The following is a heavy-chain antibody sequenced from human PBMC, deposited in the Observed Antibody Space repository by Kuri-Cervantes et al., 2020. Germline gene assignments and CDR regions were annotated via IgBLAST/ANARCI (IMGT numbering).Heavy chain of an antibody. J-gene: IGHJ4*02. Sequence: SEALSLPCTVSGGSISSYYWSWTRQPPGKGLEGIGYIYYCGSTNYNPSLKSRVTISVDTSKNQFSLKLSSVTAADTAVYYCARGPSYGLNFFDYWGQGTLVTVSS. CDR2: IYYCGST. CDR3: ARGPSYGLNFFDY. V-gene: IGHV4-59*12. CDR1: GGSISSYY. D-gene: IGHD5-18*01.